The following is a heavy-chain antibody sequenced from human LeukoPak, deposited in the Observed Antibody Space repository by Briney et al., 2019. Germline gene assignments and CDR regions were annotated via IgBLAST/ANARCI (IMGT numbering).Heavy chain of an antibody. CDR3: AREGLGELTLDY. CDR2: ISTDNGDT. CDR1: GYTFTTYG. Sequence: ASVKVSCKSSGYTFTTYGITWLRQAPGQGLEWMGWISTDNGDTNYAQKLQGRVTMTTDTSTSTAYMELRSLRSDDTAVYYCAREGLGELTLDYWGQGTLVTVSS. J-gene: IGHJ4*02. V-gene: IGHV1-18*01. D-gene: IGHD3-16*01.